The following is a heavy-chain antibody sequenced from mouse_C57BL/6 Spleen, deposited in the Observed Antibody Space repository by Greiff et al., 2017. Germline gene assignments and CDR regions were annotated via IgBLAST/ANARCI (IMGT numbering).Heavy chain of an antibody. J-gene: IGHJ1*03. CDR1: GFNFTDYY. CDR3: ARDYGSDDGYIDV. CDR2: IDPEDGDT. D-gene: IGHD1-1*01. Sequence: EVKLQQSGAELVKPGASVKLSCTASGFNFTDYYMHWVKQRPEQGLEWIGRIDPEDGDTKYPQKFQGKATITAHKSSTTAYLQLSSLTSEAAEVYYCARDYGSDDGYIDVWGTGTAVTVSS. V-gene: IGHV14-2*01.